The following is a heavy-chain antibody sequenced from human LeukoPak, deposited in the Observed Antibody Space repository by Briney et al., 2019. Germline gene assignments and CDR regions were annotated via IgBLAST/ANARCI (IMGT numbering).Heavy chain of an antibody. CDR1: GFTFDDYA. D-gene: IGHD2-21*02. Sequence: GGSLRLSCAASGFTFDDYAIHWVRHVPGKGLEWVSGITWNSGRIAYADSVKGRFTISRDNAKNSLYLQMNSLRAEDTALYYCAKGVTTIRGWFDHWGQGTLVTVSS. CDR2: ITWNSGRI. V-gene: IGHV3-9*01. J-gene: IGHJ5*02. CDR3: AKGVTTIRGWFDH.